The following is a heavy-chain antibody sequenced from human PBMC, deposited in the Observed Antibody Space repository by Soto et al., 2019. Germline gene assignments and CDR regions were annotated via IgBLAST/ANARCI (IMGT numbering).Heavy chain of an antibody. D-gene: IGHD3-16*01. CDR3: AMVDNYVTPIPQDV. V-gene: IGHV1-18*01. J-gene: IGHJ6*02. Sequence: QVQLVQSGDEVRKPGSSVKVSCKASGYIFVNYGIAWVPQAPGQGLEWMGWISPYSDNTHYARRIQGRLTMTTDTSTSTAYMDLGSLTSDETAVYYCAMVDNYVTPIPQDVWSQATTVTVSS. CDR1: GYIFVNYG. CDR2: ISPYSDNT.